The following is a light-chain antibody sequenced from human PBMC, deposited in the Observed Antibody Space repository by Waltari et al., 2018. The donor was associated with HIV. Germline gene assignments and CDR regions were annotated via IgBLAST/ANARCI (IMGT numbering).Light chain of an antibody. CDR1: SSDIGGYKY. Sequence: QSALTQPASVSGSPGQSITISCTGTSSDIGGYKYVSWFQQHPDKAPKLIIYEVSNRPSEISNRFSGSKSGNAASLTISERQAEDEAEYYCSSFTGTTALVFGGGTKLTVL. J-gene: IGLJ3*02. V-gene: IGLV2-14*01. CDR3: SSFTGTTALV. CDR2: EVS.